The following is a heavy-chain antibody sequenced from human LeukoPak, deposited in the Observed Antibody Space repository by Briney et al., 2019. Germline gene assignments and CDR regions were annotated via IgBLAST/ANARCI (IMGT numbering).Heavy chain of an antibody. Sequence: SETLSLTCAVYGGSFSGYYWSWIRQPPGKGLEWIGEINHSGSTNYNPSLKSRVTISVDTSKNQFSLKLSSVTAADTAVYYCATMGAYGSGRFDYWGQGTLVTVSS. J-gene: IGHJ4*02. CDR2: INHSGST. V-gene: IGHV4-34*01. D-gene: IGHD3-10*01. CDR1: GGSFSGYY. CDR3: ATMGAYGSGRFDY.